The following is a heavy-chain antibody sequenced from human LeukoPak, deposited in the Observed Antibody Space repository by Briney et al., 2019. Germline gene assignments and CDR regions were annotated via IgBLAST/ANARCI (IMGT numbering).Heavy chain of an antibody. CDR2: FYRDGHT. CDR3: ARVGEMGVTTGLFAFDI. V-gene: IGHV3-53*05. Sequence: GGSLRISCAASGFTVSSKYMSWVRQAPGKGLEWLSVFYRDGHTYYTDSVKGRFTISRDNSKNTLYLQMNSLRAEDTAVYYCARVGEMGVTTGLFAFDIWGQGTMVTVSS. CDR1: GFTVSSKY. J-gene: IGHJ3*02. D-gene: IGHD4-11*01.